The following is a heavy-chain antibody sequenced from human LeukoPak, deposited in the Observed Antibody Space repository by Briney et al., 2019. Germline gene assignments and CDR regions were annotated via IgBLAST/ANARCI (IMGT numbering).Heavy chain of an antibody. D-gene: IGHD2-21*02. V-gene: IGHV3-21*01. Sequence: KTGGSLRLSCAASGFTFSSYSMNWVRQAPGKGLEWVSSISSSSSYIYYADSVKGRFTISRDNAKNSLYLQMNSLRAEDTAVYHCARDPDCGGDCYSGYWGQGTLVTVSS. J-gene: IGHJ4*02. CDR2: ISSSSSYI. CDR1: GFTFSSYS. CDR3: ARDPDCGGDCYSGY.